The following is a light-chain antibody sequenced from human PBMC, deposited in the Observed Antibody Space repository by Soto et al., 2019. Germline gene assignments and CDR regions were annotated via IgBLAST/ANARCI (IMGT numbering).Light chain of an antibody. J-gene: IGKJ1*01. V-gene: IGKV3-20*01. Sequence: EIVLTQSPDTLSLSPGDRATISCRASQSVGHMFLAWFQQKPGQAPRLLIFDAYRRATGIPDRFSGSGSGTNFALTISRLEPEDFALYYCHQYASSFGTFGQGTKVDIK. CDR2: DAY. CDR3: HQYASSFGT. CDR1: QSVGHMF.